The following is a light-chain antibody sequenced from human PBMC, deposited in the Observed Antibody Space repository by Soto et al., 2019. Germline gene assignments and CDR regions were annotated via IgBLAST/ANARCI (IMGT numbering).Light chain of an antibody. CDR2: DTN. CDR3: LLFYSGPRV. CDR1: TGALTSGHY. Sequence: QAVVTQEPSLTVSPGGTVTLTCDSSTGALTSGHYPYWFQQKPGQAPRTLIYDTNNKHSWTPARFSGSLLGGKAALTLSGAQPEDEAEYYCLLFYSGPRVFGGGTKLTVL. V-gene: IGLV7-46*01. J-gene: IGLJ3*02.